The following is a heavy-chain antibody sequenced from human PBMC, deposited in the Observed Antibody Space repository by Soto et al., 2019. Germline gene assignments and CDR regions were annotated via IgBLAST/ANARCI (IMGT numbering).Heavy chain of an antibody. CDR1: GFSFSSFA. J-gene: IGHJ6*04. CDR2: IGDSGAST. D-gene: IGHD3-16*01. CDR3: AKGGELDV. V-gene: IGHV3-23*01. Sequence: EVLLLESGGGLVQPGGSLRLSCAASGFSFSSFAMNWVRQAPGKGLEWVSAIGDSGASTYYADSVKGRFTISRDNSRNILYLDLQGRRAEDTAVYYCAKGGELDVWANGTTVTVSS.